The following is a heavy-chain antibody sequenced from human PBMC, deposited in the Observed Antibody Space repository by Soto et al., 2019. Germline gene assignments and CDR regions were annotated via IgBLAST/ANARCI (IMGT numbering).Heavy chain of an antibody. Sequence: GGSLRLSCTASGFTFGDYAMSWFRQAPGKGLEWVGFIRSKAYGGTTEYAASVKGRFTISRDDSKSIAYLQMNSLKTEDTAVYYCTRASLSITIFFPVGPNWFDPWGQGTLVTVSS. J-gene: IGHJ5*02. CDR3: TRASLSITIFFPVGPNWFDP. CDR1: GFTFGDYA. CDR2: IRSKAYGGTT. D-gene: IGHD3-9*01. V-gene: IGHV3-49*03.